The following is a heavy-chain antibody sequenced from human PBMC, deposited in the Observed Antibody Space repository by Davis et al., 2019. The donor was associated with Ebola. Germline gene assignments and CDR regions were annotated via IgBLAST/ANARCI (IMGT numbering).Heavy chain of an antibody. CDR3: ARAGWDSPSYYYYPMDV. V-gene: IGHV3-74*01. CDR2: IDSHGSRT. D-gene: IGHD2/OR15-2a*01. CDR1: GFTFSPYW. Sequence: LSLTCAASGFTFSPYWMHWVRQAPGKGLVWVSRIDSHGSRTSYADSVKGRFTISRDNAKNTLYLQMNNLRAEDTAVYYCARAGWDSPSYYYYPMDVWGQGTTVTVSS. J-gene: IGHJ6*02.